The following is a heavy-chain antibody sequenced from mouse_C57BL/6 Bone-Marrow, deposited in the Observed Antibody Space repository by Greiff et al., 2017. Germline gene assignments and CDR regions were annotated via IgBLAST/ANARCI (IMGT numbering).Heavy chain of an antibody. Sequence: QVQLQQPGAELVKPGASVKLSCKASGYTFTSYWMHWVKQRPGQGLEWIGMIHPNSGSTNYNEKFKSKATLTVDKSSSTAYMQLSSLTSEDSAVYYCARATMITTEYYYAMDYWGQGTSVTVSS. CDR1: GYTFTSYW. CDR3: ARATMITTEYYYAMDY. CDR2: IHPNSGST. J-gene: IGHJ4*01. V-gene: IGHV1-64*01. D-gene: IGHD2-4*01.